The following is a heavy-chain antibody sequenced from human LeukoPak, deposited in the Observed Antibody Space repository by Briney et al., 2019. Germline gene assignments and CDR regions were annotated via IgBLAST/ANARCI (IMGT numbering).Heavy chain of an antibody. D-gene: IGHD6-19*01. CDR3: ARWSAVAGNDY. CDR2: MNSNNSNT. CDR1: GYTFNSYD. J-gene: IGHJ4*02. Sequence: ASVKVSCKASGYTFNSYDIHWVRQATGQELEWMGWMNSNNSNTGYAQKFQGRVTITRNTTKSTAYMELSSLRSEDTAVYYCARWSAVAGNDYWGQGTLVTVSS. V-gene: IGHV1-8*03.